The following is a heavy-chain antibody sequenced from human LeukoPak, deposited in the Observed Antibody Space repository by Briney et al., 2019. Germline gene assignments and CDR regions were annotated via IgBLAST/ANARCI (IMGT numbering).Heavy chain of an antibody. V-gene: IGHV5-51*01. D-gene: IGHD3-10*01. Sequence: GESLKIYCKGLGYSFTNYWIGWVRQMPGKGLEGMGIIYPGDSDTRYSPSFQGQVIISADKSIGTAYLQLNSLKASDTAMYYCARQKGVRPPLDYWGQGTMVTVSS. CDR2: IYPGDSDT. CDR1: GYSFTNYW. CDR3: ARQKGVRPPLDY. J-gene: IGHJ4*02.